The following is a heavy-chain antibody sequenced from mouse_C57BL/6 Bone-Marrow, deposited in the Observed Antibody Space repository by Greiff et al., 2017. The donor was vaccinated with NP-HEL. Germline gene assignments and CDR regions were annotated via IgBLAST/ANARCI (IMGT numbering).Heavy chain of an antibody. J-gene: IGHJ1*03. CDR3: AGREGLRRGWYFDV. D-gene: IGHD2-2*01. V-gene: IGHV1-81*01. Sequence: QVHVKQSGAELARPGASVKLSCKASGYTFTSYGISWVKQRTGQGLEWIGEIYPRSGNTYYNEKFKGKATLTADKSSSTAYMELRSLTSEDSAVYFCAGREGLRRGWYFDVWGTGTTVTVSS. CDR2: IYPRSGNT. CDR1: GYTFTSYG.